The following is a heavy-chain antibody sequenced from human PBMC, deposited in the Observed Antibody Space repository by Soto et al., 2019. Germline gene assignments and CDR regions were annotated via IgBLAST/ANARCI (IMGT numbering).Heavy chain of an antibody. Sequence: EESRKISCKGSGYTFTSYWIGWVRQMPGKGLEWMGIIYPGDSDTKSNPSFQGQVTISADKSITTTYLQWSSLKASDTAIYYCAASIFYYGMDVWGQGTTVTVSS. J-gene: IGHJ6*02. CDR3: AASIFYYGMDV. CDR2: IYPGDSDT. CDR1: GYTFTSYW. V-gene: IGHV5-51*01.